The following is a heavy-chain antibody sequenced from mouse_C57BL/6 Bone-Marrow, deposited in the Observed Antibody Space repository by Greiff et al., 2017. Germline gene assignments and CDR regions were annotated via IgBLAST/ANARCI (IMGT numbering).Heavy chain of an antibody. V-gene: IGHV1-22*01. CDR3: AGNYYYDGSSGYFDV. Sequence: VQLQQSGPELVKPGASVKMSCKASGYTFTDYNMHWVKQSHGKSLEWIGYINPNNGGTSYNQKFKGKATLTVKKSSITAYMGLRSLTSEGSAVYYCAGNYYYDGSSGYFDVWGTGTTVTVSS. CDR2: INPNNGGT. D-gene: IGHD1-1*01. J-gene: IGHJ1*03. CDR1: GYTFTDYN.